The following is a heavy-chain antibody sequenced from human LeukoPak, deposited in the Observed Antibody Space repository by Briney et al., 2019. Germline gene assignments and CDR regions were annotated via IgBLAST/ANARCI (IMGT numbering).Heavy chain of an antibody. CDR1: GGSFSGYY. Sequence: SETLSLTCAVYGGSFSGYYWSWIRQPPGKGLEWIGYIYYSGSTNYNPSLKSRVTISVDTSKNQFSLKLSSVTAADTAVYYCASYGRQAFDYWGQGTLVTVSS. V-gene: IGHV4-59*08. J-gene: IGHJ4*02. CDR3: ASYGRQAFDY. CDR2: IYYSGST. D-gene: IGHD4-17*01.